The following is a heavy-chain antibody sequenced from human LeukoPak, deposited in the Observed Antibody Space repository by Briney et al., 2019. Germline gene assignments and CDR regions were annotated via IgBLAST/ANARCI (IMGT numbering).Heavy chain of an antibody. Sequence: SETLSLTCTVSGGSISSSSYYWGWIRQPPGKGLEWIGEINHSGSTNYNPSLKSRVTISVDTSKNQFSLKLSSVTAADTAVYYCARGPARYYDSSGYYYDGAFDIWGQGTMVTVSS. CDR1: GGSISSSSYY. V-gene: IGHV4-39*07. CDR3: ARGPARYYDSSGYYYDGAFDI. J-gene: IGHJ3*02. CDR2: INHSGST. D-gene: IGHD3-22*01.